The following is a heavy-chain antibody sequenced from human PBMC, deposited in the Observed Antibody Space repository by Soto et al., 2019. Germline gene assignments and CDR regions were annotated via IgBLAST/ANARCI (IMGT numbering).Heavy chain of an antibody. CDR1: GGSISSGDYY. CDR2: IYYSGST. CDR3: ARLYTGYESFDY. V-gene: IGHV4-30-4*01. D-gene: IGHD5-12*01. Sequence: RSETLSLTCTVSGGSISSGDYYWSWIRQPPGKGLEWIGYIYYSGSTYYNPSLKSRSTISIDTSKNQFFLKLDSVTAADTAVYYCARLYTGYESFDYWGQGTLVTVSS. J-gene: IGHJ4*02.